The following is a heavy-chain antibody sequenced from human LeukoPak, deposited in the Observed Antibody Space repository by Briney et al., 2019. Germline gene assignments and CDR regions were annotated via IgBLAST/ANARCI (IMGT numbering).Heavy chain of an antibody. V-gene: IGHV3-23*01. CDR3: ARNAADCTTFACYDS. CDR2: VTGNGDTT. CDR1: GLTFRNYA. D-gene: IGHD2-8*01. Sequence: LSGGSLRLSCAASGLTFRNYAMTWVRQAPGRGLEWVSVVTGNGDTTYYADSLKGRFTISRDNSRNTLYLQMNSLRAEDTAVYHCARNAADCTTFACYDSWGQGTLVTVSS. J-gene: IGHJ4*02.